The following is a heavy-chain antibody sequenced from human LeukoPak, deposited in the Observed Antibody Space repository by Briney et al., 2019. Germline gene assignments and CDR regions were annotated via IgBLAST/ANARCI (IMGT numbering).Heavy chain of an antibody. Sequence: SETLSLTCAVYGGSFSGYYWSWIRQPPGKGLEWIGEINHSGSTNYNPSLKSRVTISVDTSKNQFSLKLSSVTAAYTAVYYCARGKWLQLDYWGQGTLVTVSS. CDR2: INHSGST. V-gene: IGHV4-34*01. J-gene: IGHJ4*02. D-gene: IGHD5-24*01. CDR1: GGSFSGYY. CDR3: ARGKWLQLDY.